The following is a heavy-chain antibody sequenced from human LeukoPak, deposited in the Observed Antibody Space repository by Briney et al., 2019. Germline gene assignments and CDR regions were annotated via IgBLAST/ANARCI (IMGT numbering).Heavy chain of an antibody. CDR2: ISGSGGYT. CDR3: AKGRGEYYHYGMGV. CDR1: GFTFSSYA. V-gene: IGHV3-23*01. J-gene: IGHJ6*02. Sequence: PGGSLRLSCAASGFTFSSYAMSWVRQTPGKGLEWVSDISGSGGYTYYADSVKGRFTISRDNSKNTLYLQMNSLRVEDTAEYHCAKGRGEYYHYGMGVWGQGTTVTVSS. D-gene: IGHD5-24*01.